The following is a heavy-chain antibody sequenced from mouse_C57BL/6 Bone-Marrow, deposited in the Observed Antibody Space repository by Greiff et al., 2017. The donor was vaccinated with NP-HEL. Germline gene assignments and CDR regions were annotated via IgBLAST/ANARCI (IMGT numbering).Heavy chain of an antibody. J-gene: IGHJ4*01. CDR3: ASPYYAMDD. CDR2: ISGGGGNT. V-gene: IGHV5-9*01. Sequence: EVLLVESGGGLVKPGGSLKLSCAASGFTFSSYTMSWVRQTPGQRLEWVATISGGGGNTYYPDSVKGRFTISRDNAKNTLYLQMSSLRSEDTVLYYCASPYYAMDDWGQGTSVTVSS. CDR1: GFTFSSYT.